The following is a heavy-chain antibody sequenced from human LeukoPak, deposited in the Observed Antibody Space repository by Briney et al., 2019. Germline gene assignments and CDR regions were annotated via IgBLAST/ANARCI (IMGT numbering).Heavy chain of an antibody. V-gene: IGHV4-39*01. CDR2: IYYSGST. CDR3: ASLRERSYYARGFDY. D-gene: IGHD1-26*01. CDR1: DGSISTSDYY. Sequence: SETLSLTCTVSDGSISTSDYYWGWIRQPPGKGLEWIGSIYYSGSTYYNPSLRGRVTIFVDSSKSQFSLKLTSVTAADTAVYYCASLRERSYYARGFDYWGQGTLVTVSS. J-gene: IGHJ4*02.